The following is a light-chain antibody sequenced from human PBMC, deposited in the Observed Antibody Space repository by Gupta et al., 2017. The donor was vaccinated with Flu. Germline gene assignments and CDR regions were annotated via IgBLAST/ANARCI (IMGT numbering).Light chain of an antibody. CDR1: HSVKNN. V-gene: IGKV3-15*01. J-gene: IGKJ5*01. CDR2: GTS. Sequence: EVVLTQSPAFLSVSPGETATLSCRASHSVKNNLAWYQQRPGQAPRLLTYGTSTRATAIPARFSGSGSGIEFTLTISIRQSEDFAVYFCHQGKNWPPITFGQGTRMESK. CDR3: HQGKNWPPIT.